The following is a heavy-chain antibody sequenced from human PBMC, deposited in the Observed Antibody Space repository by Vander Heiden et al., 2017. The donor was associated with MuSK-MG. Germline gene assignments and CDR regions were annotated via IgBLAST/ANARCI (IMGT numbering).Heavy chain of an antibody. V-gene: IGHV3-23*01. CDR1: GFPFRSYA. Sequence: EVQLLESGGGLVQPGGSLRLSCAASGFPFRSYAMSWVRQAPGKGLEWVSAISGSGGSTYYADSVKGRFTISRDNSKNTLYLQMNSLRAEDTAVYYCATYYYDSSGYRYGLGGFDYWGQGTLVTVS. CDR3: ATYYYDSSGYRYGLGGFDY. CDR2: ISGSGGST. J-gene: IGHJ4*02. D-gene: IGHD3-22*01.